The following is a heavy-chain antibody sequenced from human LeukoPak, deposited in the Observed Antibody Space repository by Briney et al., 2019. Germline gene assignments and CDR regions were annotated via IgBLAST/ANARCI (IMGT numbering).Heavy chain of an antibody. CDR1: GYTFTSYG. V-gene: IGHV1-18*01. D-gene: IGHD3-22*01. J-gene: IGHJ4*02. Sequence: ASVKVSCKASGYTFTSYGISWVRQAPGQGLEWMGWISAYNGNTNYAQKLQGRVTMTTDTSTSIAYMELRSLRSDDTAVYYCARDMYYYDSSGYQAPFDYWGQGTLVTVSS. CDR2: ISAYNGNT. CDR3: ARDMYYYDSSGYQAPFDY.